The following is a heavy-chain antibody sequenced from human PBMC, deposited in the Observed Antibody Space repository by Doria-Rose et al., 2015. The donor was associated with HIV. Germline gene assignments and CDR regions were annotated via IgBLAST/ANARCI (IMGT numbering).Heavy chain of an antibody. V-gene: IGHV4-34*01. CDR3: ARGRIFGVVTD. CDR2: VNPSGSS. D-gene: IGHD3-3*01. CDR1: GGSFSNYH. J-gene: IGHJ4*02. Sequence: GLLKPSETLTLTCAVYGGSFSNYHWSWIRQHPGKDLEWIGEVNPSGSSDYNPSLKSRVTLSVDMSKYQLSLNVTSVTVADTAVYFCARGRIFGVVTDWGQGTLVTVSS.